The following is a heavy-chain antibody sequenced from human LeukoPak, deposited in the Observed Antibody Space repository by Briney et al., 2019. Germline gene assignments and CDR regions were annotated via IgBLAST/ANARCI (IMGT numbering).Heavy chain of an antibody. CDR1: GGSISSYY. Sequence: SETLSLTCTVSGGSISSYYWSWIRQPPGKGLEWIGYIYYSGSTNCNPCLKSRVTISVDTSKNQFSLKLSSVTAADTAVYYCARLGPYSSSWYDYWGQGTLVTVSS. V-gene: IGHV4-59*08. D-gene: IGHD6-13*01. CDR3: ARLGPYSSSWYDY. J-gene: IGHJ4*02. CDR2: IYYSGST.